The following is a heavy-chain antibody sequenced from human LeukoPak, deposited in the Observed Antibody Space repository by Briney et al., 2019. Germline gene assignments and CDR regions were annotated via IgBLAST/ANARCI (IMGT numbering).Heavy chain of an antibody. D-gene: IGHD6-13*01. V-gene: IGHV1-18*01. CDR2: ISAYNGNT. J-gene: IGHJ4*02. CDR1: GYTFTSYG. CDR3: ASHVPFGGSSWYIW. Sequence: GASVKVSCKASGYTFTSYGISWVRQAPGQGLEWMGWISAYNGNTNYAQKLQGRVTMTTDTSTSTAYMELRSPRSDDTAVYYCASHVPFGGSSWYIWWGQGTLVTVSS.